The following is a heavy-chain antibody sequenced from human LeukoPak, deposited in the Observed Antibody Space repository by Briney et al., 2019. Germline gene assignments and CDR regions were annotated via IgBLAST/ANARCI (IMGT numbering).Heavy chain of an antibody. V-gene: IGHV4-34*01. CDR1: GGSFSGYY. CDR2: INHSGST. J-gene: IGHJ5*02. CDR3: ARGHNWFDP. Sequence: SETLSLTCAVYGGSFSGYYWSWIRQPPGKGLEWIGEINHSGSTNYNPSLKSRVTISVDTSKNQFSLKLSSVTAADTAVYYCARGHNWFDPWGQGILVTVSS.